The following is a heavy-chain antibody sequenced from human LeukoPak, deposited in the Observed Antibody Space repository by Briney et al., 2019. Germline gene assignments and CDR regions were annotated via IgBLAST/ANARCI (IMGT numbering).Heavy chain of an antibody. CDR2: IYSGGST. V-gene: IGHV3-53*01. J-gene: IGHJ4*02. CDR1: GFTVSSNY. CDR3: ARDSNFYGDYDLGFDY. D-gene: IGHD4-17*01. Sequence: GGSLRLSCAASGFTVSSNYMSWVRQAPGKGLEWVSVIYSGGSTYYADSVKGRFTISRDNSKNTLYIQMNSLRAEDTAVYYCARDSNFYGDYDLGFDYWGQGTLVTVSS.